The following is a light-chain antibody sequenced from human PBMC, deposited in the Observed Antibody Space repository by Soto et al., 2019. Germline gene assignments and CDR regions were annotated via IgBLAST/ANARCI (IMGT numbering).Light chain of an antibody. Sequence: EIVLTQSPDTLYLSPGERATLSCRASQSVSSDYLVWYLQKPGQAPRLIIYGASMRATSIPDRFSGSGSRTDFILTISRLEPEDFAVYYCQHYDNSPPSVTFVHGTKVDIK. CDR1: QSVSSDY. CDR2: GAS. CDR3: QHYDNSPPSVT. J-gene: IGKJ3*01. V-gene: IGKV3-20*01.